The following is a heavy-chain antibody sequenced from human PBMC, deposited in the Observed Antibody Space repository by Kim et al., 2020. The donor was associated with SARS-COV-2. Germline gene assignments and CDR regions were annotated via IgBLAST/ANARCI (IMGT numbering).Heavy chain of an antibody. D-gene: IGHD3-22*01. CDR3: ARDYYDSSGYYYSDY. V-gene: IGHV3-66*01. Sequence: DSVKGRSTISRDNSKNPLYLQMNSLRVEDTALYYCARDYYDSSGYYYSDYWGQGTLVTVSS. J-gene: IGHJ4*02.